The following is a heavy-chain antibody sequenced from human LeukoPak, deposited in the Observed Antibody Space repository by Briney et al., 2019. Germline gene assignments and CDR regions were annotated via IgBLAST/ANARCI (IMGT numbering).Heavy chain of an antibody. V-gene: IGHV4-4*07. D-gene: IGHD3-22*01. CDR2: IYTSGST. CDR1: GVSISSYY. CDR3: ARVLYYYDSSGFSSYFDY. Sequence: SETLSLTCTVSGVSISSYYWSWIRQPPGQGLEWIGRIYTSGSTNYNPSLKSRVTMSVDTSKNQFSLKLSSVTAADTAVYYCARVLYYYDSSGFSSYFDYWGQGTLVTVSS. J-gene: IGHJ4*02.